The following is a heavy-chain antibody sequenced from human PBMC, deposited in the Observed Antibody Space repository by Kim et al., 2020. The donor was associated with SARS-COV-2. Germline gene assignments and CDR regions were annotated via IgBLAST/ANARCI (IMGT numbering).Heavy chain of an antibody. CDR3: ARAVAGTHWFDP. CDR1: GFTLNTYD. V-gene: IGHV3-13*01. D-gene: IGHD6-19*01. CDR2: IDTAGNA. Sequence: GGSLRLSCAASGFTLNTYDMHWVRQVTGKGLEWVSGIDTAGNAYYPDSVRGRFTMSRENAKNSLYLHMNSLRVGDTAVYYCARAVAGTHWFDPWGQGTLVTVSS. J-gene: IGHJ5*02.